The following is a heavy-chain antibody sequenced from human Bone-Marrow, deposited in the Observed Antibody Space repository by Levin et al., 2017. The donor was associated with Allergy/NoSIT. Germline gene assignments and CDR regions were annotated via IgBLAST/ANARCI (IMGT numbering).Heavy chain of an antibody. CDR3: ARDQGSETYHRIRFNCDF. D-gene: IGHD1-26*01. J-gene: IGHJ4*02. Sequence: GESLKISCAASGFSFSSYGVHWVRQAPGKGLEWVAIVSFDGSNKYYADSVKGRFTISRDNSKNTLYLQMNSLRAEDTAVYYCARDQGSETYHRIRFNCDFWGQGTLVTVSS. CDR2: VSFDGSNK. CDR1: GFSFSSYG. V-gene: IGHV3-30-3*01.